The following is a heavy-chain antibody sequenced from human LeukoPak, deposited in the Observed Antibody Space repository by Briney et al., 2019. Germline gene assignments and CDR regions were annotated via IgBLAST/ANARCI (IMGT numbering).Heavy chain of an antibody. V-gene: IGHV3-23*01. CDR3: AKDKGWGYSAYDCYGMDV. CDR1: GFTFSSYA. CDR2: ISGSGSST. J-gene: IGHJ6*02. D-gene: IGHD1-26*01. Sequence: GGSLGLSCAASGFTFSSYAMSWVRQAPGKGLEWVSAISGSGSSTYYADSVKGRFTISRDNSKNTLYLQMNSLRAEDTAVYYCAKDKGWGYSAYDCYGMDVWGQGTTVTVSS.